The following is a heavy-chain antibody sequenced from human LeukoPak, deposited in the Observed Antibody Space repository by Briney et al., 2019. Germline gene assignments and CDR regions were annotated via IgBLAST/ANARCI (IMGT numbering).Heavy chain of an antibody. V-gene: IGHV1-18*01. CDR1: GYTFTSYG. Sequence: ASVKVSCKVSGYTFTSYGISWVRQAPGQGLEWMGWISAYNGNTNYAQKLQGRVTMTTDTSTSTAYMELRSLRSDDTAVYYCARDQGSIYYYDSSGYSRGLGSNRFDPWGQGTLVTVSS. J-gene: IGHJ5*02. D-gene: IGHD3-22*01. CDR2: ISAYNGNT. CDR3: ARDQGSIYYYDSSGYSRGLGSNRFDP.